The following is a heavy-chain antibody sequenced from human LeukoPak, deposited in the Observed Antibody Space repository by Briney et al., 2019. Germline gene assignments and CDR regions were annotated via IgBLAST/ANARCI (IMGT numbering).Heavy chain of an antibody. CDR2: IYYSGST. Sequence: PSETLSLTCTVSGGSISSYYWSWIRQPPGKGLEWIGYIYYSGSTNYNPSLKGRVTISVDTSKNQFSLKLSSVTAADTAVYYCASSGYRNYYYYYGMDVWGQGTTVTVSS. V-gene: IGHV4-59*01. CDR1: GGSISSYY. CDR3: ASSGYRNYYYYYGMDV. D-gene: IGHD5-12*01. J-gene: IGHJ6*02.